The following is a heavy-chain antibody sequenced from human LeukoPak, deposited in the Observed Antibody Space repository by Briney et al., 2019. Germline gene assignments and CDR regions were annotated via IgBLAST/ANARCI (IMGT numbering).Heavy chain of an antibody. V-gene: IGHV1-18*01. Sequence: ASVKVSCTASGYTFSSFGINWMRQAPGQGLEWVGWISAYNGDTNYAQKVQGRVTMTTDTSTSTAYMDLRSLRSDDTAVYYCARGGYYGSGSFPDYWGQGTLVSVSS. CDR1: GYTFSSFG. CDR2: ISAYNGDT. CDR3: ARGGYYGSGSFPDY. J-gene: IGHJ4*02. D-gene: IGHD3-10*01.